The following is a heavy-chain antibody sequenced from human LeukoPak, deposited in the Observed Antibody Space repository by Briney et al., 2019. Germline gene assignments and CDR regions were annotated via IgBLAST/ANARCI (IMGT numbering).Heavy chain of an antibody. CDR2: ITRSGG. J-gene: IGHJ4*02. CDR1: GFTFSDYY. CDR3: AGDGDTTSKVDY. V-gene: IGHV3-11*01. Sequence: GGSLRLSCAASGFTFSDYYMSWIRQAPGKGLEWISYITRSGGFYADSVKGRFTISRDNAKNSLYLQMKSLRVEDTAVYYCAGDGDTTSKVDYLGQGTLVTVSS. D-gene: IGHD7-27*01.